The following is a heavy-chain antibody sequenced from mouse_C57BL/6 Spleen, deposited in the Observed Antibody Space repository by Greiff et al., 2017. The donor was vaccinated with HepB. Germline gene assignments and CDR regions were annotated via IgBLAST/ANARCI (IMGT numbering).Heavy chain of an antibody. V-gene: IGHV1-82*01. Sequence: VQLQQSGPELVKPGASVKISCKASGYAFSSSWMNWVKQRPGKGLEWIGRIYPGDGDTNYNGKFKGKATLTADKSSSTAYIQLSSLTSEDSAVYFCARSFDGYYGWYFDVWGTGTTVTVSS. CDR1: GYAFSSSW. J-gene: IGHJ1*03. CDR3: ARSFDGYYGWYFDV. D-gene: IGHD2-3*01. CDR2: IYPGDGDT.